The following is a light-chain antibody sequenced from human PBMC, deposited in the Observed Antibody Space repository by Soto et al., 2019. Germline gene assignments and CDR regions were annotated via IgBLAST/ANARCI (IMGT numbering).Light chain of an antibody. CDR3: QQYKTYTYT. J-gene: IGKJ2*01. V-gene: IGKV1-5*03. CDR2: RAS. CDR1: QSIDRW. Sequence: DIQMTQSPSTLSASVGDRVTITCRASQSIDRWLAWYQQKPGKAPKLLIYRASSLESGVPSRYRDSGSGTEFTLTISSLQPDDFTTYYCQQYKTYTYTFAQGTKLEIQ.